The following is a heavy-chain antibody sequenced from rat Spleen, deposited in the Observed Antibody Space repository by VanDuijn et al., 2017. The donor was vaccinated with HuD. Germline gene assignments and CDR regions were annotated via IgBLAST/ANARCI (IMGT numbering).Heavy chain of an antibody. CDR2: MWSGGST. CDR3: ARGGGGQADWFAY. V-gene: IGHV2-45*01. Sequence: QVQLMESGPGLVQPSETLSLTCTVSGFSLTSYNVHWVRQPPGKGLEWMGVMWSGGSTDYNSALKSRLSISRDTAKNQVFLKMNRRQSEDTTTYACARGGGGQADWFAYWRQGTLVTVSS. CDR1: GFSLTSYN. D-gene: IGHD1-11*01. J-gene: IGHJ3*01.